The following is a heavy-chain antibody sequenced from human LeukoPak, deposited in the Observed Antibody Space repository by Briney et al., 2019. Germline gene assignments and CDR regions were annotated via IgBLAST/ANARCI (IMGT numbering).Heavy chain of an antibody. J-gene: IGHJ6*02. CDR1: GGSISSGGYY. CDR3: ARALDYYDTSGYYPIHYYFYGMDV. Sequence: SETLSLTCTVSGGSISSGGYYWSWIRQHPGKGLEWIGYIYYSGSSYYNPSLKSRVTISVDTSKNQFSLKLSSVTAADTAVYFCARALDYYDTSGYYPIHYYFYGMDVWGQGTTVTVSS. D-gene: IGHD3-22*01. V-gene: IGHV4-31*03. CDR2: IYYSGSS.